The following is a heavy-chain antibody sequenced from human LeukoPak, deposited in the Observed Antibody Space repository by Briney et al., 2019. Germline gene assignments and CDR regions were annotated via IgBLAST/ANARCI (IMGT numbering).Heavy chain of an antibody. V-gene: IGHV3-48*03. D-gene: IGHD1-26*01. CDR1: GFTFSSYE. CDR2: ISSSGSTI. CDR3: ARPPAGVGATTTVDY. J-gene: IGHJ4*02. Sequence: GGSLRFYCAASGFTFSSYEMNWVRQAPGKGLEWVSYISSSGSTIYYADSVKGRFTISRDNAKNSLYLQMNSLRAEYTAVYYCARPPAGVGATTTVDYWGQGTLVTVSS.